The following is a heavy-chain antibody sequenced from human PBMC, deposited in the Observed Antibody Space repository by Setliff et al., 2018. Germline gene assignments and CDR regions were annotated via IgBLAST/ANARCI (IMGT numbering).Heavy chain of an antibody. Sequence: ESLKISCAASGLTFSIYAMSWVRQAPGKGLEWVSVISGSGSITYQADSVKGRFTISRDNSKNMLYLQLNSPRAEDTAVYFCAGTIFGVQYYFDYWGQGTLVTVSS. D-gene: IGHD3-3*01. V-gene: IGHV3-23*01. CDR1: GLTFSIYA. CDR3: AGTIFGVQYYFDY. CDR2: ISGSGSIT. J-gene: IGHJ4*02.